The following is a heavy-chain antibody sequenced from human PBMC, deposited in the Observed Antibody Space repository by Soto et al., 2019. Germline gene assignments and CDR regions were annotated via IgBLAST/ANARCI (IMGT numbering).Heavy chain of an antibody. CDR3: TSFDSSGYYPQNHY. V-gene: IGHV1-18*01. D-gene: IGHD3-22*01. Sequence: ASVKVSCKASGYIFSSYGISWVRLAPGQGLEWMGWISAYKGDTKYAQILQGRVTMTTDTSTRTAYLELRSLTSDDTAVYYCTSFDSSGYYPQNHYWGPGTQVTVSS. J-gene: IGHJ4*02. CDR1: GYIFSSYG. CDR2: ISAYKGDT.